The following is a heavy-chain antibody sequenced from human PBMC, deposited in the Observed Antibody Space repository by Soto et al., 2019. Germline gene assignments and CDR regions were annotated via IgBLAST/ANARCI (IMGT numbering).Heavy chain of an antibody. CDR1: GFTFSTYG. D-gene: IGHD6-13*01. V-gene: IGHV3-21*01. Sequence: EMQLVESGGGLVKPGGSLRLSCAASGFTFSTYGMIWVRQAPGKGLEWVSSISSGSEYIYYADSLKGRITISRENARNSLYLQLNSLRAEDTAVYYCATDGAAGSVMEVWGQGTTVTVSS. CDR2: ISSGSEYI. CDR3: ATDGAAGSVMEV. J-gene: IGHJ6*02.